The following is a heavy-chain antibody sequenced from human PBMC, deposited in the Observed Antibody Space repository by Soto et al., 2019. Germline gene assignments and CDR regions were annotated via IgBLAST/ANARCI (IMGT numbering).Heavy chain of an antibody. Sequence: EVQLLESGGGLVQPGGSLRLSCAASGFSFSSYAMSWVRQAPGKGLEWVSGISGSGGSTYYADSVKGRFTISRDKSKNTLYLEINSLRDEDTAVYYCAKEAVAGPYYYYYGMDVWGQGTTVTVSS. CDR2: ISGSGGST. D-gene: IGHD6-19*01. J-gene: IGHJ6*02. V-gene: IGHV3-23*01. CDR3: AKEAVAGPYYYYYGMDV. CDR1: GFSFSSYA.